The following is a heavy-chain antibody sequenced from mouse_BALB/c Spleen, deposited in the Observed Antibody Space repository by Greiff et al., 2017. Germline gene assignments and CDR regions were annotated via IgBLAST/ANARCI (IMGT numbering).Heavy chain of an antibody. CDR3: ARADDRAMDY. CDR2: INPSSGYT. J-gene: IGHJ4*01. V-gene: IGHV1-4*02. Sequence: VQLQQSAAELARPGASVKMSCKASGYTFTSYTMHWVKQRPGQGLEWIGYINPSSGYTEYNQKFKDKTTLTADKSSSTAYMQLSSLTSEDSAVYYCARADDRAMDYWGQGTSVTVSS. CDR1: GYTFTSYT. D-gene: IGHD2-12*01.